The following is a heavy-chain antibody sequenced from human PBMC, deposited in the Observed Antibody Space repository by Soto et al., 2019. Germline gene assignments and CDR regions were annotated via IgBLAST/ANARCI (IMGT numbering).Heavy chain of an antibody. D-gene: IGHD6-13*01. J-gene: IGHJ5*02. Sequence: QVQLQESGPGLVKPSETLSLTCTVSGGSISSYYWSWIRQPPGKGLEWIGYIYYSGSTNYNPSLKSRVTISVDTFKNQFSLKLSSVTAADTAVYYCARRIAAHQDHNWFDPWGQGTLVTVSS. CDR3: ARRIAAHQDHNWFDP. V-gene: IGHV4-59*01. CDR1: GGSISSYY. CDR2: IYYSGST.